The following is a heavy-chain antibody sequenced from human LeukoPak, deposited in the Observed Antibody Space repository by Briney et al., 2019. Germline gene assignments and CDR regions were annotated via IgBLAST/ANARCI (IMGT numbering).Heavy chain of an antibody. V-gene: IGHV3-66*01. CDR3: AHKLGRYYGMGV. CDR2: IYSGGTT. J-gene: IGHJ6*02. CDR1: GFTVSSNY. Sequence: GGSLRLSCAASGFTVSSNYMSWVRQAPGKGLEWVSVIYSGGTTYYADSVRGRFTASRDNSKNTLYLQMNSLRVEDTAVYYCAHKLGRYYGMGVWGQGTTVTVSS.